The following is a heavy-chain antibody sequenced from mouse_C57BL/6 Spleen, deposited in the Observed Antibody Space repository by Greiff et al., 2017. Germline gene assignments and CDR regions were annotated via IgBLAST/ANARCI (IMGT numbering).Heavy chain of an antibody. D-gene: IGHD2-3*01. CDR3: TRFFRYDGYPYAMDY. Sequence: EVKLQESGAELVRPGASVKLSCTASGFNIKDYYMHWVKQRPEQGLEWIGRIDPEDGDTEYAPKFQGKATMTADTSSNTAYLQLSSLTSEDTAVYYCTRFFRYDGYPYAMDYWGQGTSVTVSS. V-gene: IGHV14-1*01. J-gene: IGHJ4*01. CDR1: GFNIKDYY. CDR2: IDPEDGDT.